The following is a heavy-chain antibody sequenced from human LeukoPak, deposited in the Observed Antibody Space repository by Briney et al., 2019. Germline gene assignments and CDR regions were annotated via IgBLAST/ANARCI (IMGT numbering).Heavy chain of an antibody. V-gene: IGHV4-61*08. CDR1: GGSINSGGHY. Sequence: SETLSLTCTASGGSINSGGHYWSWIRQPPGKGLEWIGEVNHSGRTNYNPSLKSRVTISVDPSKSQFSLNLRSVTAADTAVYYCARGQFQRDYWGQGTLVIVSS. CDR2: VNHSGRT. CDR3: ARGQFQRDY. J-gene: IGHJ4*02.